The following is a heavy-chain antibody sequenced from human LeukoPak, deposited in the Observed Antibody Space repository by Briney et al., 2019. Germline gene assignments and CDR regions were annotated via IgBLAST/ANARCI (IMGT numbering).Heavy chain of an antibody. Sequence: ASVKVSCKASGYTFTSYYMHWVRQAPGQGLEWMGIINPSGGSTRYAQKFQGRVTMTRDMSTSTVYMELSSLRSEDTAVYYCARALPHRRLMDTTMEQHWFDPWGQGTLVTVSS. CDR2: INPSGGST. V-gene: IGHV1-46*01. CDR3: ARALPHRRLMDTTMEQHWFDP. J-gene: IGHJ5*02. D-gene: IGHD5-18*01. CDR1: GYTFTSYY.